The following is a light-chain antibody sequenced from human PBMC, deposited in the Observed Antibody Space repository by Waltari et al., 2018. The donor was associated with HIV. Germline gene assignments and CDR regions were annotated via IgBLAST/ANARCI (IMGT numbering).Light chain of an antibody. V-gene: IGLV2-8*01. CDR1: SSDVGAYNY. Sequence: QSALTQPPSASGSPGQSVTISCTGTSSDVGAYNYVSWFQQHPGKAPTLMIYDVTKRPSGVPDRFSGSKSGKTASLTVSGLQAEDEADYYCASHAGSKDVFGGGTRLTVL. J-gene: IGLJ2*01. CDR3: ASHAGSKDV. CDR2: DVT.